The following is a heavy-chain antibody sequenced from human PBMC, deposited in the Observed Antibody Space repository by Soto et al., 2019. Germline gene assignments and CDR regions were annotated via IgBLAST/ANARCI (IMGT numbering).Heavy chain of an antibody. CDR3: ARARREYCRGETCYSGLYGMDV. D-gene: IGHD2-15*01. J-gene: IGHJ6*02. Sequence: QVQLQESGPGLVKPSGTLSLTCAVSGGSFSGSDWWSWVRQPPGKCLEWIGQIYHYENTNYNPSRNSRVTISVDKSKPHFSPKLTSVTAGDTAVYYCARARREYCRGETCYSGLYGMDVWGQGTTVTVSS. CDR2: IYHYENT. V-gene: IGHV4-4*02. CDR1: GGSFSGSDW.